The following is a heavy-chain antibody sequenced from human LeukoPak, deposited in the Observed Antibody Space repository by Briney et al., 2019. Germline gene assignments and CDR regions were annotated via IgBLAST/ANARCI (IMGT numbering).Heavy chain of an antibody. J-gene: IGHJ4*02. D-gene: IGHD3-10*02. CDR1: GFSLSTSGAG. Sequence: SGPTLFNPTQTLTLTCTFSGFSLSTSGAGVGWIRQPPGKALEWLALIYWDDDKRYSPSLKSRLTITKDTSKNKVVLTMTSMAPVYTAPYYCAHTSNFVRAVQFVFFDYWGQGTLVTVSS. CDR3: AHTSNFVRAVQFVFFDY. V-gene: IGHV2-5*02. CDR2: IYWDDDK.